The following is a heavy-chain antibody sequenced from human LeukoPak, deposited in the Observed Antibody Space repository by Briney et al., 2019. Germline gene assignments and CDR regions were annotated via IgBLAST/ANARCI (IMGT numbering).Heavy chain of an antibody. CDR2: IYPNSGGP. V-gene: IGHV1-2*07. J-gene: IGHJ6*03. D-gene: IGHD6-19*01. CDR3: ARDLRYSSGWSASGMDV. Sequence: ASVKVSYKHSVYTFTVYSMHSVRQAPGQGLEWMGWIYPNSGGPNYAHTCQGRLTMTKTTSTSTGYIDLRSLRSDDKAVYYCARDLRYSSGWSASGMDVWGKGTTVTIPS. CDR1: VYTFTVYS.